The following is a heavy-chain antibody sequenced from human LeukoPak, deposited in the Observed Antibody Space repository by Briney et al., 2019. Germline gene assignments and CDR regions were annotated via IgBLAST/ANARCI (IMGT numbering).Heavy chain of an antibody. CDR2: LSGSGGTT. D-gene: IGHD3-10*01. Sequence: GGSLRLSCAASGFTFSNYWMHWVRQAPGKGLEWVSALSGSGGTTYNADSVKGRFTISRDNSKNTLYLQMNSLRVEDTAVYYCAKDRAYGFDIWGQGTMVTVSS. CDR1: GFTFSNYW. V-gene: IGHV3-23*01. J-gene: IGHJ3*02. CDR3: AKDRAYGFDI.